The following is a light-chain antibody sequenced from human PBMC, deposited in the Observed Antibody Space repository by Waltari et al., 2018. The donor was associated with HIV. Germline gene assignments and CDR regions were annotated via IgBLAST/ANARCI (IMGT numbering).Light chain of an antibody. CDR1: SSNIGSNT. V-gene: IGLV1-44*01. CDR2: SNN. J-gene: IGLJ3*02. Sequence: QSVLTQPPSASGTPGQRVTISCSGSSSNIGSNTVTSYQQLPVTAPKRLIYSNNQRPSGVPDRFSGSKSGTSASLAISGLQSDVEAAFYCAAWDDSLNGWVFGGGTKLTVL. CDR3: AAWDDSLNGWV.